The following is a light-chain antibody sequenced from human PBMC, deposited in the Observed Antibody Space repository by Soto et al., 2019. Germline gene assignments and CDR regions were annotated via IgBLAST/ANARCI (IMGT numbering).Light chain of an antibody. V-gene: IGLV2-14*03. CDR3: SSYRTSSTLEV. CDR1: SSDVGGYNY. Sequence: QSVLTQPASVSGSPGQSITISCTGTSSDVGGYNYVSWYQHHPGKAPKLMIYDVSNRPSGVSNRFSGSKSGNTASLTIAGLQAEDEAVYYCSSYRTSSTLEVFGGGTKLTVL. J-gene: IGLJ3*02. CDR2: DVS.